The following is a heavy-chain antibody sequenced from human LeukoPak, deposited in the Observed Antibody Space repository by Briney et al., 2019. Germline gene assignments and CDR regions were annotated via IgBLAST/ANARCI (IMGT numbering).Heavy chain of an antibody. J-gene: IGHJ4*02. CDR3: ARVTDNVVVITSWFDY. CDR1: GGSFSGYY. Sequence: SDTLSLTCAVYGGSFSGYYWSWIRQPPGKGLEWIGEINHSGTTNYNPSLTTPSTISVDTSKNPFSLMLSSVTAEDTAVYYCARVTDNVVVITSWFDYWGQGALVTVSS. CDR2: INHSGTT. V-gene: IGHV4-34*01. D-gene: IGHD3-22*01.